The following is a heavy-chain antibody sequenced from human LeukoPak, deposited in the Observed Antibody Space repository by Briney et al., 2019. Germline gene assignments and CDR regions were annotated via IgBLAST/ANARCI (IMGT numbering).Heavy chain of an antibody. D-gene: IGHD6-13*01. CDR2: INPNSGGT. CDR3: ARGKLAAPGRTGYNWFDP. J-gene: IGHJ5*02. V-gene: IGHV1-2*02. CDR1: GYTFTGYY. Sequence: ASVKVSCKASGYTFTGYYIHWVRQAPGQGLEWMGWINPNSGGTNYAQKFQGRVTMPRDTSITTAYMELSGLRSDDTAIYCCARGKLAAPGRTGYNWFDPWGQGTLVTVSS.